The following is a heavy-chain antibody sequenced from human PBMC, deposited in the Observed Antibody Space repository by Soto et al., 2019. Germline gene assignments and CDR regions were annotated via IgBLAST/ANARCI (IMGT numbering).Heavy chain of an antibody. V-gene: IGHV1-69*01. CDR2: IIPGFGPA. CDR3: ARDSGARGDYYDSSGSYYFYYGMDV. D-gene: IGHD3-22*01. Sequence: QVQLVQSGAEVKKPGSSVKVSCKASGGNFSSYAISWVRQAPGQGLEWMGGIIPGFGPAKYAKKLQGRVTVTADESRSTAYMELSSLRSEDTAVYYCARDSGARGDYYDSSGSYYFYYGMDVWGQGTTVTVSS. CDR1: GGNFSSYA. J-gene: IGHJ6*02.